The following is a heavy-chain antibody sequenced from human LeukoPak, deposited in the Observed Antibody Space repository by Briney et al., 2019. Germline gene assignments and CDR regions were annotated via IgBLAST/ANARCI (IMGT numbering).Heavy chain of an antibody. J-gene: IGHJ4*01. Sequence: GGSLRLSCAAFGFTFSSYGMRWVRQAPGKGLEWVAFIRYDGSNKYYADSVKGRFTISRDNSKNILYLQMNSLRAEDTAVYYCAKDPNSYYGSGSYYYWGQGTLVTVSS. CDR3: AKDPNSYYGSGSYYY. D-gene: IGHD3-10*01. CDR2: IRYDGSNK. CDR1: GFTFSSYG. V-gene: IGHV3-30*02.